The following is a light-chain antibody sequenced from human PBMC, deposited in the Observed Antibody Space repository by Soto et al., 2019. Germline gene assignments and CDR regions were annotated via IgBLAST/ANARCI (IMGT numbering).Light chain of an antibody. Sequence: EFVLTQSPGTLSLSPGGSGTLSCRASQTVRNNYLAWYQQKPGQAPRLLIYDASSRATGIPDGFRGGGSGTDFTLTISRLGPEDFAVYYCQQFSSYPLTFGGGTKVDIK. CDR1: QTVRNNY. V-gene: IGKV3-20*01. CDR2: DAS. J-gene: IGKJ4*01. CDR3: QQFSSYPLT.